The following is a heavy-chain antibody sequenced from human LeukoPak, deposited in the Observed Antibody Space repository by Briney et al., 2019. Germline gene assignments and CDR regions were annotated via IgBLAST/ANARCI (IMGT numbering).Heavy chain of an antibody. CDR2: ISAYNGNT. V-gene: IGHV1-18*01. CDR1: GYTFTSYG. Sequence: GASVKVSCKASGYTFTSYGISWVRQAPGQGLEWMGWISAYNGNTNYAQKLQGRVTMTTDTSTSTAYMELRSLRSDDTAVYYCARDPFLIAAAGKINWFDPWGQGTLVTASS. CDR3: ARDPFLIAAAGKINWFDP. D-gene: IGHD6-13*01. J-gene: IGHJ5*02.